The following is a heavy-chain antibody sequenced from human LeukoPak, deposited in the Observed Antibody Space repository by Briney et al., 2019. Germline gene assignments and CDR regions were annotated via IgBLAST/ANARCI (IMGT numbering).Heavy chain of an antibody. D-gene: IGHD1-1*01. V-gene: IGHV4-59*01. CDR1: GVSISSYY. CDR3: AREGTGTFDY. Sequence: PSETLSLTCTVSGVSISSYYWSWIRQPPGKGLEWIGYIYYSGSTNYNPSLKSRVTISVDTSKNQFSLKLSSVTAADTAVYYCAREGTGTFDYWGQGTLVTVSS. J-gene: IGHJ4*02. CDR2: IYYSGST.